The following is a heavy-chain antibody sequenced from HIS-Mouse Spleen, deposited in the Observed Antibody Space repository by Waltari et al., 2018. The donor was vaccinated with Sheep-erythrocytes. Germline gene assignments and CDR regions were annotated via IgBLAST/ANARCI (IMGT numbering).Heavy chain of an antibody. CDR3: ARGRYYYDSSGYYFDY. CDR2: IGTAGDT. V-gene: IGHV3-13*01. CDR1: GFTFSSYD. J-gene: IGHJ4*02. D-gene: IGHD3-22*01. Sequence: EVQLVESGGGLVQPGGSLRLSCAASGFTFSSYDMHWVRQATGKGREGVSDIGTAGDTYYPGSVKGRFTISRENAKNSLYLQMNSLRAGDTAVYYCARGRYYYDSSGYYFDYWGQGTLVTVSS.